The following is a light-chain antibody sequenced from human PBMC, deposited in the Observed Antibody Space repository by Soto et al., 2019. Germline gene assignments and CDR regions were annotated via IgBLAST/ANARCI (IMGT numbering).Light chain of an antibody. J-gene: IGKJ3*01. V-gene: IGKV1-33*01. CDR2: GAF. CDR1: QDIGNF. Sequence: DIQMTQSPSSLSASVGDRVTIACQASQDIGNFLNWYQHKPGKAPKLVIYGAFNLEAGVPSRFSGSGSGTDITFTISSLQPEDVATYYCQHYDYRPLFGPRTKVDIK. CDR3: QHYDYRPL.